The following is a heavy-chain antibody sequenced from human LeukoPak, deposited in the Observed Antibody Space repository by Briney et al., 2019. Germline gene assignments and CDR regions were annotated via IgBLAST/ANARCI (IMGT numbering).Heavy chain of an antibody. CDR2: ISWNSGSI. D-gene: IGHD6-13*01. Sequence: PGGSLRLSCAASGFTFDDYAMHWVRQAPGKGLEWVSGISWNSGSIGYADSVKGRFTISRDNAKNSLYLQMNSLRAEDTALYYCAKDSSSWYGPLDYWGQGTLVTVSS. CDR3: AKDSSSWYGPLDY. V-gene: IGHV3-9*01. CDR1: GFTFDDYA. J-gene: IGHJ4*02.